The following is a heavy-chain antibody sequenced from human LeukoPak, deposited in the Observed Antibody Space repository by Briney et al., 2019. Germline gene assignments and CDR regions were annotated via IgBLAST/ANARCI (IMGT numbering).Heavy chain of an antibody. V-gene: IGHV1-18*01. CDR1: GYTFSSYG. D-gene: IGHD4-11*01. Sequence: ASVKVSCKASGYTFSSYGISWARQAPGQGLEWMGWISAYNGDTKYAQKLQGRVTMTTDTSTNTVYMELRSLRSDDTAVYYCARDPRTWHNSNWSDAFDIWGQGTMVTVSS. CDR2: ISAYNGDT. CDR3: ARDPRTWHNSNWSDAFDI. J-gene: IGHJ3*02.